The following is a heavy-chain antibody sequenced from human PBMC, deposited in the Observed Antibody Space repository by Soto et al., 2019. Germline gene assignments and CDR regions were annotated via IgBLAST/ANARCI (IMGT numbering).Heavy chain of an antibody. CDR2: ISHSDHVI. D-gene: IGHD3-22*01. CDR3: ARFGHYYDNDNYWGVLDH. V-gene: IGHV3-11*01. Sequence: GGALRLSCVASGFTFNDYYKTRIRPAPGKGVEWISYISHSDHVIKYADSVKGRFTISRDNTKKSLYLQMNSLSADDTAMYFCARFGHYYDNDNYWGVLDHWGQGTLVTVSS. J-gene: IGHJ1*01. CDR1: GFTFNDYY.